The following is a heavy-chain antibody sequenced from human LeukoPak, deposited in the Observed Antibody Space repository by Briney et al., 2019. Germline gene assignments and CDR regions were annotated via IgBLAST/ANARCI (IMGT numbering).Heavy chain of an antibody. CDR3: ARLKLITMGRGRTGWFDP. J-gene: IGHJ5*02. V-gene: IGHV4-34*01. Sequence: SETLSLTCAVYGGTFSGYYWSWIRQPPGKGLEWIGEINHSRSTNYNPSLKSRVTISVDTSKNQFSLKLSSVTAADTAVYYCARLKLITMGRGRTGWFDPWGQGTLVTVSS. CDR2: INHSRST. CDR1: GGTFSGYY. D-gene: IGHD3-10*01.